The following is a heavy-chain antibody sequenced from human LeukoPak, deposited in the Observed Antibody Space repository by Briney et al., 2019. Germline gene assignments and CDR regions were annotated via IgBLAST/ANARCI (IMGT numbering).Heavy chain of an antibody. CDR1: GFTFSSYA. V-gene: IGHV3-23*01. J-gene: IGHJ4*02. Sequence: GRSLRLSCTASGFTFSSYAMSWVRQAPGKGLEWVSAISGSGGSTYYADSVKGRFTISRDNSKNTLYLQMNSLRAEDTAVYYCAKDLFRGSYYEYYFDYWGQGTLVTVSS. CDR2: ISGSGGST. CDR3: AKDLFRGSYYEYYFDY. D-gene: IGHD1-26*01.